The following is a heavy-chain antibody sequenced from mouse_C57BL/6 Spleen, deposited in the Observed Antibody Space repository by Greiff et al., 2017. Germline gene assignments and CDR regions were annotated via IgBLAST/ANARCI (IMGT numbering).Heavy chain of an antibody. V-gene: IGHV2-2*01. CDR3: AAPGQTWFAY. CDR2: IWSGGST. CDR1: GFSLTSYG. J-gene: IGHJ3*01. Sequence: VQLQQSGPGLVQPSQSLSITCTVSGFSLTSYGVHWVSQSPGKGLEWLGVIWSGGSTDYNAAFISRLSISKDNTKSQVFFKMNRLQADDTAIYYCAAPGQTWFAYWGQGTLGTVSA.